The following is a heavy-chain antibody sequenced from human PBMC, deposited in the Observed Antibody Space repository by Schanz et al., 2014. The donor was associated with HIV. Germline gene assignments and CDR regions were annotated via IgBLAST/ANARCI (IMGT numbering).Heavy chain of an antibody. Sequence: QVQLVQSGAEVKKPGASVRVSCKTSGYIFTSNGISWVRQAPGQGLEWMGWISPSNGNTNYAQKLQGRVTMTTDTSTSTAYMELRSLRSDDTAVYYCARTDYDILTGYSLGYYGMDVWGQGTTVTVSS. CDR1: GYIFTSNG. CDR2: ISPSNGNT. J-gene: IGHJ6*02. CDR3: ARTDYDILTGYSLGYYGMDV. V-gene: IGHV1-18*01. D-gene: IGHD3-9*01.